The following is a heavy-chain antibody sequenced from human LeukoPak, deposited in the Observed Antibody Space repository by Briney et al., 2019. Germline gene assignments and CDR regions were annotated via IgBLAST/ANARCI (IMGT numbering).Heavy chain of an antibody. CDR1: GFTFSSYA. CDR2: ISGSGGST. V-gene: IGHV3-23*01. Sequence: GGSLRLSCAASGFTFSSYAMSWVRQAPGKGLEWVSAISGSGGSTYYADSVKGRFTISRDNAKNSLYLQMNSLRAEDTAVYYCARDMAHYPSRRWSQDRYYFDYWGQGTLVTVSS. CDR3: ARDMAHYPSRRWSQDRYYFDY. J-gene: IGHJ4*02. D-gene: IGHD4-23*01.